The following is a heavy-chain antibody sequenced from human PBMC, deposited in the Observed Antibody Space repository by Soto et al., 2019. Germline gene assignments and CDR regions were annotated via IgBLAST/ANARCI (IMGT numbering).Heavy chain of an antibody. CDR3: ARQGVSDYVLYSWFDP. J-gene: IGHJ5*02. V-gene: IGHV5-51*01. CDR1: GYSFTSYW. D-gene: IGHD5-12*01. Sequence: GESLKISCKGSGYSFTSYWIGWVRQMPGKGLEWMGIIYPGDSDTRYSPSFQGQVTISADKSISTAYLQWSSLKASDTAMYYCARQGVSDYVLYSWFDPWGQGTLVTVSS. CDR2: IYPGDSDT.